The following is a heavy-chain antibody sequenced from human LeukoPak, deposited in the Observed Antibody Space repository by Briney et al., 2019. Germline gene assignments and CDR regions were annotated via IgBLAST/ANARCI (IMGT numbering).Heavy chain of an antibody. CDR1: GFTFRSYS. D-gene: IGHD3-9*01. Sequence: GGSLRLSCAASGFTFRSYSMNWVRQAPGQGLEWISYISSARSTIYYADSVKGRFTISRDNANNSLFLQMNSLRVEDTAMYYCVREDSSGYAWGPRTLVTVSS. J-gene: IGHJ5*02. CDR3: VREDSSGYA. V-gene: IGHV3-48*01. CDR2: ISSARSTI.